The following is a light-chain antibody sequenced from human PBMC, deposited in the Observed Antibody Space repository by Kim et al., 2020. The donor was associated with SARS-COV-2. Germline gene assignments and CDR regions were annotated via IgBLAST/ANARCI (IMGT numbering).Light chain of an antibody. CDR2: DNN. CDR3: GTWDASLGGLV. CDR1: SSHIGNNF. V-gene: IGLV1-51*01. Sequence: GQKVTIPCSGSSSHIGNNFVSWYQQLPGTAPKLLIYDNNKRPSGIPDRFSGSKSGTSAALGITGLQTGDEADFYCGTWDASLGGLVFGGGTQLTVL. J-gene: IGLJ2*01.